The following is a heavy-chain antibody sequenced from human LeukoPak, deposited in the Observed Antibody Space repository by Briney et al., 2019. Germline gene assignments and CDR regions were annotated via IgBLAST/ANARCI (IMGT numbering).Heavy chain of an antibody. Sequence: YPSETLSLTCAVYGGSFSGYYWSWIRQPPGMGLEWIGEINHSGSTNYNPSLKSRVTISVDTSKNQFSLKLSSVTAADTAVYYCARIAVVAVYYYMDVWGKGTTVTVSS. CDR1: GGSFSGYY. D-gene: IGHD2-15*01. CDR2: INHSGST. CDR3: ARIAVVAVYYYMDV. V-gene: IGHV4-34*01. J-gene: IGHJ6*03.